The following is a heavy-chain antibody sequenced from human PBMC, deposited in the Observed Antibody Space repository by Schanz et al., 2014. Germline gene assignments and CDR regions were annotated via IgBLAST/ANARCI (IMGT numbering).Heavy chain of an antibody. CDR3: ARGTDWSLHY. V-gene: IGHV3-23*01. Sequence: EGQLLESGGGLIQPGGSLRLSCAASGFTFSTYAMSWVRQAPGKGLEWVSAISGSGGSTYYADSVKGRFTISRDNSKNTLYLQMNSLRAGDTAVYYCARGTDWSLHYWGQGTLVTVSS. CDR2: ISGSGGST. CDR1: GFTFSTYA. D-gene: IGHD1-1*01. J-gene: IGHJ4*02.